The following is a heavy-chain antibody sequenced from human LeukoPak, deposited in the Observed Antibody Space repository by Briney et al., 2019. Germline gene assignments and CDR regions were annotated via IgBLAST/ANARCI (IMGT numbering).Heavy chain of an antibody. D-gene: IGHD4-17*01. J-gene: IGHJ5*02. CDR1: GGSISSGDYY. CDR2: IYYSGST. V-gene: IGHV4-30-4*01. CDR3: AREPYGDYGHNWFDP. Sequence: SETLSLTCTVSGGSISSGDYYWSWIRQPPGKGLEWIGYIYYSGSTYYNPSLKSRVTISVDTSKNQFSLKLSSVAAADTAVYYCAREPYGDYGHNWFDPWGQGTLVTVSS.